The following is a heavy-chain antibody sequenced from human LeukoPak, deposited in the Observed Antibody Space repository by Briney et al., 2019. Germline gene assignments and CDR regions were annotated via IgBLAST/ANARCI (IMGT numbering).Heavy chain of an antibody. D-gene: IGHD3-16*01. CDR3: ARNRSEPLGNGGSFDS. CDR1: GYSISSGDY. V-gene: IGHV4-38-2*01. Sequence: SETLSLTCAVSGYSISSGDYWGWIRQPPGKGLEWIGSIDHSGSTYYNPSLMSRVTISVDTSKRQFSLTLSSVTAADTAVYYCARNRSEPLGNGGSFDSWGQGTLVTVSS. CDR2: IDHSGST. J-gene: IGHJ4*02.